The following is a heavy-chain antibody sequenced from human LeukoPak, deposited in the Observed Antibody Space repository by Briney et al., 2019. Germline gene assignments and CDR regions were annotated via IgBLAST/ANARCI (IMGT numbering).Heavy chain of an antibody. V-gene: IGHV1-8*01. Sequence: GASVKVSCKASGYTFTSYDINWVRQATGQGLEWMGWMNPNSGNTGYAQKFQGRVTMTRNTSISTAYMELSSLRSEDTAVYYCARLPSPVVYTGYYYGMDVWGQGTTVTVSS. CDR2: MNPNSGNT. CDR1: GYTFTSYD. CDR3: ARLPSPVVYTGYYYGMDV. D-gene: IGHD1-14*01. J-gene: IGHJ6*02.